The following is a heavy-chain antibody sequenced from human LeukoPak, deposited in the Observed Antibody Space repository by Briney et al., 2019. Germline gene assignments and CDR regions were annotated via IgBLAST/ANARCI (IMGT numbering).Heavy chain of an antibody. D-gene: IGHD2-2*02. J-gene: IGHJ4*02. CDR1: GGSFSGYY. V-gene: IGHV4-34*01. CDR3: ARAYCSSTSCYKRRVIDYFDY. CDR2: INHSGST. Sequence: SETLSLTCAVYGGSFSGYYWSWIRQPPGKGLEWIGEINHSGSTNYNPSLKSRVTISVDTSKNQFSLKLSSVTAADTAVYHCARAYCSSTSCYKRRVIDYFDYWGQGTLVTVSS.